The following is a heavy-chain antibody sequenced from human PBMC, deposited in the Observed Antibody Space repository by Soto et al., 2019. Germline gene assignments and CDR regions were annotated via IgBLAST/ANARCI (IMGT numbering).Heavy chain of an antibody. Sequence: ASVQVSCKACGYTFTSYYLHWVRQPPGQGLEWMGGINPSGGSTSSAQKFQGRVTMTRDTPTRTVYLELSSLRSEDTAVYYCARGPMVYAPYYFDYWGQGTLVTVSS. V-gene: IGHV1-46*01. CDR1: GYTFTSYY. J-gene: IGHJ4*02. CDR3: ARGPMVYAPYYFDY. D-gene: IGHD2-8*01. CDR2: INPSGGST.